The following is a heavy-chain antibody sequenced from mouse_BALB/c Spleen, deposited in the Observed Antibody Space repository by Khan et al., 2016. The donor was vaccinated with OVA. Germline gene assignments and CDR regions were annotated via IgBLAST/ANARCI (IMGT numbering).Heavy chain of an antibody. D-gene: IGHD1-1*01. CDR2: ISYSGGT. J-gene: IGHJ2*01. Sequence: EVQLQESGPGLVKPSQSLSLTCTVTGYSITSGYAWNWLRQFPGNKLEWMGYISYSGGTSYNPSLKSRISITRDTSQNTFFLQLNSVTTEDTATDYCARGNYYGYYFDYWGQGTTLTVSS. CDR1: GYSITSGYA. CDR3: ARGNYYGYYFDY. V-gene: IGHV3-2*02.